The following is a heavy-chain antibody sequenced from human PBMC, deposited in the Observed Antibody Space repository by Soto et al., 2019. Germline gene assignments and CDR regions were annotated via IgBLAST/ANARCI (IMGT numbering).Heavy chain of an antibody. D-gene: IGHD3-3*01. CDR2: ISSNGGST. CDR1: GFTFSSYA. J-gene: IGHJ4*02. V-gene: IGHV3-64D*08. Sequence: GGSLRLSCSASGFTFSSYAMHWVRQAPGKGLEYVSAISSNGGSTYYADSVKGRFTISRDNSKNTLYLQMSSLRAEDTAVYYCVKDGFRGRFLAPPFDYWGQGTLVTVSS. CDR3: VKDGFRGRFLAPPFDY.